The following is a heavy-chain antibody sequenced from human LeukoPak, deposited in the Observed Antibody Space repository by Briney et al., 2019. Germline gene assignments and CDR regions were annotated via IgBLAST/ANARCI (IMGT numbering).Heavy chain of an antibody. CDR1: GFTISSNY. CDR3: ARGAYCGGDCYSIGYFDL. J-gene: IGHJ2*01. D-gene: IGHD2-21*02. V-gene: IGHV3-53*01. CDR2: IYSGGST. Sequence: PGGSLRLSCAASGFTISSNYMSWVRQAPGKGLEWVSDIYSGGSTYYADSVKGRFTISRDNSKNTLYLQMNSLRAEDTAVYYCARGAYCGGDCYSIGYFDLWGRGTLVTVSS.